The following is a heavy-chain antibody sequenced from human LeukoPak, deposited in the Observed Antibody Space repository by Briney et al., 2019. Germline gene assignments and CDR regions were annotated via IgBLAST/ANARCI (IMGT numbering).Heavy chain of an antibody. CDR3: ARHGNGYNPFDY. D-gene: IGHD5-24*01. Sequence: SETLSLTCTVSGAXVSTSYCSWIRQPPGKGLEWIGYFSYSGSTNYNPSLKSRVTTSVDTSKNQFSLKLSSVTAADTAVYYCARHGNGYNPFDYWGQGTLVTVSS. J-gene: IGHJ4*02. CDR2: FSYSGST. CDR1: GAXVSTSY. V-gene: IGHV4-59*08.